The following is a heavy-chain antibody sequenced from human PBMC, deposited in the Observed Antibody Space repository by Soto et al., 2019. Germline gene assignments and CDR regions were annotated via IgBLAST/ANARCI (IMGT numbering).Heavy chain of an antibody. CDR3: ARDTDSDTWNDPFDY. Sequence: DVQLVESGGGLVQPGRSLRLSCAASGFIFYDFAMHWVRQAPGKGLEWVSGISWNSGSTDYAASVKGRFIISRDNARNSLYLQMNSLRPEDTALYYCARDTDSDTWNDPFDYWGQGALVIVS. V-gene: IGHV3-9*01. J-gene: IGHJ4*02. CDR2: ISWNSGST. D-gene: IGHD1-1*01. CDR1: GFIFYDFA.